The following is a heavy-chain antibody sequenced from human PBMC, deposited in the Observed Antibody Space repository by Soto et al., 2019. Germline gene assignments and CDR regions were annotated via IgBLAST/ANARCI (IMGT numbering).Heavy chain of an antibody. J-gene: IGHJ5*01. CDR2: ISGPASTT. V-gene: IGHV3-23*01. CDR3: ARGFYAGKSNWFES. Sequence: EEQLLESGGGLVQHGGSLRLSCAASGFSFSSYAMSWVRQAPGQWLEWVSLISGPASTTYYADSVQGRFTISRDNSKNAVDLQMDSLRAEDTAIYFCARGFYAGKSNWFESWGQGTLVIVSS. D-gene: IGHD3-10*01. CDR1: GFSFSSYA.